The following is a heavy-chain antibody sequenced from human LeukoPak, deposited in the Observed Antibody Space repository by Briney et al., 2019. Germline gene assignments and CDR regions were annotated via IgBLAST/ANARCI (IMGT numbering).Heavy chain of an antibody. CDR3: ARALTPLDILVVPAASPGGMEV. D-gene: IGHD2-2*01. V-gene: IGHV4-34*01. Sequence: SETLSLTCAVYGGSFSGYYWSWIRQPPGKGLEWIGEINHSGSTNYNPSLKSRVTISVDTSKNQFSLKLSSVTAADTAVYYCARALTPLDILVVPAASPGGMEVWGQGTTVTVSS. CDR1: GGSFSGYY. CDR2: INHSGST. J-gene: IGHJ6*02.